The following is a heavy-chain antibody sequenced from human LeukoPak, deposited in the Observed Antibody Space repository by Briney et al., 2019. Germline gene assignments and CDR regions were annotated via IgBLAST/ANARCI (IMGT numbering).Heavy chain of an antibody. CDR1: GFTVSSNY. V-gene: IGHV3-66*01. CDR3: ARADGPSSSWYGY. CDR2: IYSGGST. Sequence: GGSLRLSCAASGFTVSSNYMSWVRQAPGKGLEWVSVIYSGGSTYYADSVKGRFTTSRDNSKNTLYLQMNSLRAEDTAVYHCARADGPSSSWYGYWGQGTLVTVSS. J-gene: IGHJ4*02. D-gene: IGHD6-13*01.